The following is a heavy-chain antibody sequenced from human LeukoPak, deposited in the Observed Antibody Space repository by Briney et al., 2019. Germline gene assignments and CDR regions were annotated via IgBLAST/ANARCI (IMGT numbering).Heavy chain of an antibody. Sequence: PGGSLRLSCAASGFHFRSLYKDWVRQAPGKGLEWVGRIRNEANSYTTDYATSVKGRFTISRDDSKNSLFLQMNSLKTEDTAVYYCVRVGHGDSFLYWCQGTLVTVSS. J-gene: IGHJ4*02. CDR1: GFHFRSLY. D-gene: IGHD4-17*01. CDR3: VRVGHGDSFLY. CDR2: IRNEANSYTT. V-gene: IGHV3-72*01.